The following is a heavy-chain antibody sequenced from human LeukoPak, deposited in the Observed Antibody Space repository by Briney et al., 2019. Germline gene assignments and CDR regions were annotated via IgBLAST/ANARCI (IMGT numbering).Heavy chain of an antibody. J-gene: IGHJ4*02. CDR3: ARGRDFVGVHFDY. CDR2: INPNSGGT. V-gene: IGHV1-2*02. CDR1: GYTFTGYY. D-gene: IGHD2-2*01. Sequence: ASVKVSCKASGYTFTGYYMHWVRQAPGQGLEWMGWINPNSGGTNYAQKFQGRVTMTRDTSISTAYMELSRLRSDDTAVYYCARGRDFVGVHFDYWGQGTLVTVSS.